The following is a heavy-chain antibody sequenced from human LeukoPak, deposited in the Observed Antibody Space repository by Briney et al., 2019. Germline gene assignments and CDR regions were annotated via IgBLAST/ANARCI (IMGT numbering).Heavy chain of an antibody. J-gene: IGHJ4*02. D-gene: IGHD6-19*01. Sequence: PSETLSLTCSVSGGSISSYYWSWIRQPPGKGLEWIGNIHISGSTNYNPSLKSRVTISVDTSKSQFSLKLSSVTVADTAVYYCARGSSDWYYDYWGQGTLVTVSS. V-gene: IGHV4-4*09. CDR3: ARGSSDWYYDY. CDR1: GGSISSYY. CDR2: IHISGST.